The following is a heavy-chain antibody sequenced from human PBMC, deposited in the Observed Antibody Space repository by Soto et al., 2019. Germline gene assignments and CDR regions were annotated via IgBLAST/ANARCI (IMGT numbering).Heavy chain of an antibody. V-gene: IGHV3-23*01. CDR1: GFTFSSYA. CDR2: ISGSGGST. D-gene: IGHD3-10*01. CDR3: AKCRGITMVPGARYFDI. J-gene: IGHJ2*01. Sequence: GGSLRLSCAASGFTFSSYAMSWVRQAPGRGLEWVSAISGSGGSTYYADSVKGRFTISRDNSKNTLYLQMNSLRAEDTAVYYCAKCRGITMVPGARYFDIRGRRTLLPVSS.